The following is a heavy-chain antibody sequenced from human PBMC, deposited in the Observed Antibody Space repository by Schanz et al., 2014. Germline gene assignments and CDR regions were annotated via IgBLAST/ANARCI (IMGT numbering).Heavy chain of an antibody. Sequence: VQSVHSGTEVQKLGASVKVSCQTSGYAFTTYGISWVRQAPGQGPEFMGWISTFRNEDTNSAQRFQGRLTMTTDTSTSTAYMELRSLRSDDAAVYYCARGFDWWDTWGQGTLVIVSS. CDR2: ISTFRNEDT. D-gene: IGHD1-26*01. V-gene: IGHV1-18*01. CDR1: GYAFTTYG. CDR3: ARGFDWWDT. J-gene: IGHJ4*02.